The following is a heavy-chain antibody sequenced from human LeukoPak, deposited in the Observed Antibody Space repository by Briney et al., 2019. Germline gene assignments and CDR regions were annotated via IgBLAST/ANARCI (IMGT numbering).Heavy chain of an antibody. J-gene: IGHJ4*02. CDR1: GYTLTSYG. CDR2: ISAYNGNT. CDR3: ARESTIFGVVIRRYYFDY. D-gene: IGHD3-3*01. V-gene: IGHV1-18*01. Sequence: ASVKVSCKASGYTLTSYGISWVRQAPGQGLEWMGWISAYNGNTNYAQKLQGRVTMTTDTSTSTAYMELRSLRSDDTAVYYCARESTIFGVVIRRYYFDYWGQGTLVTVSS.